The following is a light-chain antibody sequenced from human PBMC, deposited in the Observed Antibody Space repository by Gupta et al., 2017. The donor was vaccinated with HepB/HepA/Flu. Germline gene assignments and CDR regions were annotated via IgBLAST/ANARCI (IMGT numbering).Light chain of an antibody. V-gene: IGLV1-44*01. CDR1: SSNIGTNT. CDR2: TTD. Sequence: QAILTQPPSASGAPGQRVTVSCSGTSSNIGTNTVTWYQQVPGAPPKLLIFTTDQRPSGVPDRFSGSKSGTSASLAISGLLAEDEATYFCAAWDDGRSGVIFGGGTKLAVL. J-gene: IGLJ2*01. CDR3: AAWDDGRSGVI.